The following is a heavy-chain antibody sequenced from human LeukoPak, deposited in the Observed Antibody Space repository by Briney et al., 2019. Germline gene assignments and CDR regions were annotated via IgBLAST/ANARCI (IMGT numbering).Heavy chain of an antibody. J-gene: IGHJ1*01. Sequence: GGSLRLSCAASGFTFSSYSMNWVRQAPGKGLEWVSYISSSSSTIYYADSVMGRFTISRDNAKNSLYLQMNSLRAEDTAVYYCAKPAYCGGDCYSSPFQHWGQGTLVTVSS. CDR2: ISSSSSTI. CDR1: GFTFSSYS. CDR3: AKPAYCGGDCYSSPFQH. V-gene: IGHV3-48*01. D-gene: IGHD2-21*02.